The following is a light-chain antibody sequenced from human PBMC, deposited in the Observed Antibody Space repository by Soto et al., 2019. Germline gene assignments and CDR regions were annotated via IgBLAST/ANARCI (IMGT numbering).Light chain of an antibody. Sequence: IVMTQTKDYLAVSLGERATMNCKCSRSVLYKSNNKNHLAWYQQKPGQPPQLIIYWASTRESGVPERFSGSGSGTDFTLTISSLEAEDVAFYWCEEYFDVPFTFCGGSNVDIK. CDR1: RSVLYKSNNKNH. CDR3: EEYFDVPFT. J-gene: IGKJ4*01. V-gene: IGKV4-1*01. CDR2: WAS.